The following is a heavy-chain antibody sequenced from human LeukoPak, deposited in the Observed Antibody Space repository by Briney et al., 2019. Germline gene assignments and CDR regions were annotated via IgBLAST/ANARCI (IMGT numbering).Heavy chain of an antibody. CDR1: GFTFSSYA. Sequence: GGSLRLSCAASGFTFSSYAMSWVRQAPGKGLEWVSAISGSGGRIYYGASVKGRFTISRDNSKNTLNLQMNSLRAEDTAVYYCAKDGTSYYWGQGTLVTVSS. CDR2: ISGSGGRI. V-gene: IGHV3-23*01. J-gene: IGHJ4*02. CDR3: AKDGTSYY. D-gene: IGHD2/OR15-2a*01.